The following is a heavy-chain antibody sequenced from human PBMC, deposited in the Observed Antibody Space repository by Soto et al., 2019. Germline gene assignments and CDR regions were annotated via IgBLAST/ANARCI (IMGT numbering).Heavy chain of an antibody. CDR3: AREVVGNTWPGIFDS. Sequence: PSETLSLTCSISDDSIGPYYWTWIRQTPRKELQWIGYVYTSGSTKYNSSLKSRVTISLDASNSQFSLTMSSVTAADTGVYYCAREVVGNTWPGIFDSWGRGTLGTVSS. CDR2: VYTSGST. V-gene: IGHV4-4*08. J-gene: IGHJ4*02. CDR1: DDSIGPYY.